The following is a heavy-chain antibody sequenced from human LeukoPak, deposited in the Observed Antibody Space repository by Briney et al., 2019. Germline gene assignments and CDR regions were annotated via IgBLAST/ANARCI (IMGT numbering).Heavy chain of an antibody. CDR2: ISSSGSTI. V-gene: IGHV3-11*01. Sequence: PGGSLRLSCAASGFTFSDYYMSWIRQAPGKGLEWVSYISSSGSTIYYADSVKGRFTISRGNSKNTLYLQMNSLRAEDTAVYYCAKGGEGQWLVLTYFDYWGQGTLVTVSS. CDR1: GFTFSDYY. CDR3: AKGGEGQWLVLTYFDY. J-gene: IGHJ4*02. D-gene: IGHD6-19*01.